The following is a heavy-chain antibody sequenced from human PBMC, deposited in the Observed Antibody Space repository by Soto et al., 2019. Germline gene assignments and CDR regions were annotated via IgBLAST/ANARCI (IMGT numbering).Heavy chain of an antibody. CDR3: ARGGVSARTFDY. J-gene: IGHJ4*02. CDR2: IYPSDSDT. D-gene: IGHD6-6*01. Sequence: GESLKISCKGSGYNFAGYWIAWVRQMPGKGLELMGIIYPSDSDTRYRPSFQGQVTISADKSISSAYLQWSSLRASDTAMYYCARGGVSARTFDYWGQGTPVTVSS. CDR1: GYNFAGYW. V-gene: IGHV5-51*01.